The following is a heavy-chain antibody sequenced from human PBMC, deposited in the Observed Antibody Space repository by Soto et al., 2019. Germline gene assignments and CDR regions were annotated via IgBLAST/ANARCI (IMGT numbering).Heavy chain of an antibody. CDR2: IYYSGST. CDR1: GGSISSGDYY. V-gene: IGHV4-30-4*01. J-gene: IGHJ4*02. Sequence: SQTLPLTCTVSGGSISSGDYYWSWIRQPPGKGLEWIGYIYYSGSTYYNPSLKSRVTISVDTSKNQFSLKLSSVTAADTAVYYCARGSYYYDSSGYYHNWGQGTLVTVSS. D-gene: IGHD3-22*01. CDR3: ARGSYYYDSSGYYHN.